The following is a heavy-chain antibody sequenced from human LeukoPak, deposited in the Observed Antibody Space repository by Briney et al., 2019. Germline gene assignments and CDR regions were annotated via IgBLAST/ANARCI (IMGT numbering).Heavy chain of an antibody. CDR3: ARGSRAYYGGSRRAAFDI. D-gene: IGHD4-23*01. CDR2: IYYSGST. J-gene: IGHJ3*02. Sequence: PSEPLSLTCTVSGGSISSSSYYWGWICQPPGKGLEWIGSIYYSGSTYYNPSLKSRVTISVDTSKNQFSLKLSSVTAADTAVYYCARGSRAYYGGSRRAAFDIWGQGTMVTVSS. V-gene: IGHV4-39*07. CDR1: GGSISSSSYY.